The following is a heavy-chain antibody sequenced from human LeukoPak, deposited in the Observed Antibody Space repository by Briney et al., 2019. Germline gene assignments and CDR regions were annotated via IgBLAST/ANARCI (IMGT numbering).Heavy chain of an antibody. J-gene: IGHJ5*02. CDR3: ARGRWDGVGPAAIRNWFDP. V-gene: IGHV4-34*01. D-gene: IGHD2-2*01. CDR2: INHSGST. Sequence: SETLSLTCAVYGGSFSGYYWSWIRQPPGKGLEWIGEINHSGSTNYNPSLKSRVTISVDTSKNQFSLKLSSVTAADTAVYYCARGRWDGVGPAAIRNWFDPWGQGTLVTVSS. CDR1: GGSFSGYY.